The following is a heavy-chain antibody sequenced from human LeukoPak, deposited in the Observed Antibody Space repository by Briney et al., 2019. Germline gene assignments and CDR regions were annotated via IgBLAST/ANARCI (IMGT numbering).Heavy chain of an antibody. CDR3: AKYGDILTGYPYYFDY. J-gene: IGHJ4*02. D-gene: IGHD3-9*01. Sequence: GGSLRLSCEASGFTFNTYSMNWARQAPGKGLEWVSSIDSSGGYMFYADSVKGRFIISRDNAKDSLYLQMNSLRAEDTAVYYCAKYGDILTGYPYYFDYWGQGTLVTVSS. CDR2: IDSSGGYM. CDR1: GFTFNTYS. V-gene: IGHV3-21*04.